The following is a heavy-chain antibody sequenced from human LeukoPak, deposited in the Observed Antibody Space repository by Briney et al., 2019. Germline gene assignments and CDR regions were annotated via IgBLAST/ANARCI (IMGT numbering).Heavy chain of an antibody. J-gene: IGHJ4*02. CDR1: GASISSGGYY. CDR3: ARDQREAAAGAFHSDY. Sequence: PSETLSLTCTVSGASISSGGYYWGWIRQHPGKGLEWIGYMYYSGSFYYNPSLKSRTTISVDTSKNQFSLKLSSVTAADTAVYYCARDQREAAAGAFHSDYWGQGTLVTVSS. D-gene: IGHD6-13*01. V-gene: IGHV4-31*03. CDR2: MYYSGSF.